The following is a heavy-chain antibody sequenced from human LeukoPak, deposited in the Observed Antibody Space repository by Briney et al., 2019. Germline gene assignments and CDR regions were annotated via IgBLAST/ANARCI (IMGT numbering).Heavy chain of an antibody. CDR1: GFIVSSSY. V-gene: IGHV3-53*01. CDR2: FERGGHT. D-gene: IGHD2/OR15-2a*01. CDR3: ARGPSMDPFDY. J-gene: IGHJ4*02. Sequence: GGTLRLSCAASGFIVSSSYMSWVRQTPGKGLEWVSTFERGGHTAYADSVKGRFTISRDNSKNTLYLQMNSLRAEDTAVYYCARGPSMDPFDYWGQGTLVTVSS.